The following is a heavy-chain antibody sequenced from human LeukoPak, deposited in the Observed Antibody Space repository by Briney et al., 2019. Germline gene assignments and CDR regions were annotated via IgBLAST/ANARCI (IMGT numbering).Heavy chain of an antibody. V-gene: IGHV3-7*04. D-gene: IGHD5-24*01. Sequence: GGSLRPSCTGSAITFNNSCHGRVRQAPGKGLEWVANIKEDGSETNYVDSVKGRFTISRDNAKNSLFLQMNSLRGDDTAIYYCARDLAGDGLYSHVDYWGQGTLVTVSS. CDR2: IKEDGSET. CDR3: ARDLAGDGLYSHVDY. CDR1: AITFNNSC. J-gene: IGHJ4*02.